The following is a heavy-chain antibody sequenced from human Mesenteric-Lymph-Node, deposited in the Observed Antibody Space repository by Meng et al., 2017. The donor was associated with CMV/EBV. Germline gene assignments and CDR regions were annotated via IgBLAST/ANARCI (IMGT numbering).Heavy chain of an antibody. Sequence: LSLTCAASGFTFSTYWMHWVRQAPGKGLVWVSRINSDGSSTSYADSVKGRFTISRDNAKNTLYLQMNSLRAEDTAVYYCVRLNTLTPFDSWGQGTLVTVSS. V-gene: IGHV3-74*01. CDR2: INSDGSST. J-gene: IGHJ4*02. CDR1: GFTFSTYW. CDR3: VRLNTLTPFDS. D-gene: IGHD3-9*01.